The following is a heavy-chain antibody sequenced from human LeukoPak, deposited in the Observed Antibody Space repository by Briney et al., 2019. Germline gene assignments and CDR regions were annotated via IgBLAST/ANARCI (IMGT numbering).Heavy chain of an antibody. CDR2: IYYSGRT. CDR3: ARDRRLLWFGELFGYMDV. CDR1: GDSISSYY. J-gene: IGHJ6*03. D-gene: IGHD3-10*01. Sequence: SETLSLTCTVSGDSISSYYWSWIRQPPGKGLEWIGYIYYSGRTNYNPSPKSRVTISIDTSKNQFSLKLSSVTAADTAVYYCARDRRLLWFGELFGYMDVWGTGTTVTISS. V-gene: IGHV4-59*01.